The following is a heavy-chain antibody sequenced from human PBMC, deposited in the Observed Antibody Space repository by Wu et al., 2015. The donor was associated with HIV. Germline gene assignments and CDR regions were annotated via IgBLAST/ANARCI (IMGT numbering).Heavy chain of an antibody. J-gene: IGHJ3*02. CDR2: INGNSGDT. V-gene: IGHV1-2*02. CDR3: ARDSLYDSTGVPDAFDI. Sequence: QVQLVQSGAEVKKPGASVKVSCKASGYSFTGYYIHWVRQAPGQGLEWMGCINGNSGDTNHAQKFQGRVTLTRDTSISTAYMELSRLTSDDAAVYYCARDSLYDSTGVPDAFDIWGQGTLVTVSS. D-gene: IGHD3-22*01. CDR1: GYSFTGYY.